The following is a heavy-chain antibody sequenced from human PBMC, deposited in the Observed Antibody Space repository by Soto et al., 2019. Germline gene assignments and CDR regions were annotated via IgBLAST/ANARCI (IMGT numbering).Heavy chain of an antibody. CDR1: GFTFSSYA. V-gene: IGHV3-23*01. CDR2: VSGGGGNT. CDR3: AKDPFTSAWFSFFDY. D-gene: IGHD6-19*01. Sequence: EVQLLESGGGLVQPGGSLRLSRAASGFTFSSYAMNWVRQAPGKGLEWVSAVSGGGGNTYYADSVKGRFTISRDNSKNTLSLQMNSLRAEDTALYSCAKDPFTSAWFSFFDYWGQGTLVTVSS. J-gene: IGHJ4*02.